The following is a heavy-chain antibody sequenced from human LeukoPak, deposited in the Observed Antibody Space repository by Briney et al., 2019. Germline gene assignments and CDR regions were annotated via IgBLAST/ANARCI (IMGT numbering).Heavy chain of an antibody. Sequence: SETLSLTCTVSGGSISSSSYYWSWIRQPAGEGLEWIGRIYTTGSTNYNPSLKSRVTMSVDTSKNQFSLKLTSVAAADTAMYYCARDLHSSFDYWGQGTLVTVSS. CDR2: IYTTGST. D-gene: IGHD5-18*01. V-gene: IGHV4-61*02. J-gene: IGHJ4*02. CDR3: ARDLHSSFDY. CDR1: GGSISSSSYY.